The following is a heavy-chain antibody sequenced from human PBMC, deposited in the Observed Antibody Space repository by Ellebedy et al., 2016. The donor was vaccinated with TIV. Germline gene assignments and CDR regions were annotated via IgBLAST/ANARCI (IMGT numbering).Heavy chain of an antibody. V-gene: IGHV1-24*01. Sequence: AASVQVSCKASGGTFSSYAISWVRQAPGKGFDWMGGFDPDDGETIYAQQFHGRVTMTEETSTDTAYMELRSLRSEDTAVYYCATSPAYSSSWYLPPLGWGQGTLVTVAS. D-gene: IGHD6-13*01. J-gene: IGHJ4*02. CDR2: FDPDDGET. CDR3: ATSPAYSSSWYLPPLG. CDR1: GGTFSSYA.